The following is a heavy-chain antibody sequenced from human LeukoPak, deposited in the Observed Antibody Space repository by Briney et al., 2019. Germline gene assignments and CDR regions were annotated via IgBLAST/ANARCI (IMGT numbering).Heavy chain of an antibody. V-gene: IGHV3-66*03. J-gene: IGHJ4*02. CDR1: GFTVSSNY. CDR3: ARDAVRRIAVAGTFDY. CDR2: IYSCGRT. D-gene: IGHD6-19*01. Sequence: GGSLRLSCAASGFTVSSNYMSWVRQAPGKGLEWVSVIYSCGRTYYADSVKGRFTISRDNSRNTLYLQMNSLRAEDTAVYYCARDAVRRIAVAGTFDYWGQGTLVTVSS.